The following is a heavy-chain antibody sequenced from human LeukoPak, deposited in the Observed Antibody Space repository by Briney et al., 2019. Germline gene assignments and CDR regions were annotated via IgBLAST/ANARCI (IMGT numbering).Heavy chain of an antibody. CDR1: GFTLSTYW. CDR3: AKSRRAYCSGGSCFGLWDY. V-gene: IGHV3-74*01. Sequence: GGSLRLSCAASGFTLSTYWMHWVRQAPGKGLVWVSRINSDESSTTYADSVKGRFTISRDNAKNTLYLQMNSLRAEDTAVYYCAKSRRAYCSGGSCFGLWDYWGQGTLVTVSS. J-gene: IGHJ4*02. CDR2: INSDESST. D-gene: IGHD2-15*01.